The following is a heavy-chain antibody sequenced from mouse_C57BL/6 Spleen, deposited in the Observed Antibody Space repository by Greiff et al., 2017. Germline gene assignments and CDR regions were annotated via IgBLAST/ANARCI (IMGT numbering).Heavy chain of an antibody. J-gene: IGHJ2*01. CDR3: TSRERAYYYGSSDFCY. Sequence: EVLLVESGAELVRPGASVKLSCTASGFNIKDDSMPWVKQRPEQGLEWIGWIDPENGDTEYASKFQGKTTISADTSSNTAYLQLISLTSEDTAVSYCTSRERAYYYGSSDFCYWGQGTTLTVSS. CDR1: GFNIKDDS. V-gene: IGHV14-4*01. CDR2: IDPENGDT. D-gene: IGHD1-1*01.